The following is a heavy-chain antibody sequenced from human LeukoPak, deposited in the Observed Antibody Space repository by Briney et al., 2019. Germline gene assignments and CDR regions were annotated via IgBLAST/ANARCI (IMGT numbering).Heavy chain of an antibody. D-gene: IGHD6-13*01. Sequence: PGRSLRLSCAASGFTFSSYGMHWVRQAPGKGLEWVAVISYDGSNKNYADSVKGRFTISRDNSKNTLYLQMNSLRAEDTAVYYCAKEGHGSSLDYWGQGTLVTVSS. J-gene: IGHJ4*02. CDR2: ISYDGSNK. CDR1: GFTFSSYG. CDR3: AKEGHGSSLDY. V-gene: IGHV3-30*18.